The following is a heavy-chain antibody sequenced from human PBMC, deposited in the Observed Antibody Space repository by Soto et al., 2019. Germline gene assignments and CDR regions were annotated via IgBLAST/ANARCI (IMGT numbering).Heavy chain of an antibody. CDR1: GFTFSSYA. CDR3: AREPTTYSRSSHYYYGMDV. Sequence: QVQLVESGGGVVQPGRSLRLSCAASGFTFSSYAMHWVRQAPGKGLGWVAVISYDGINKYYADSVKGRFTISRDNSKNTLYLQMTSLRAEDTAVYYGAREPTTYSRSSHYYYGMDVWGQGTTVTVYS. CDR2: ISYDGINK. J-gene: IGHJ6*02. V-gene: IGHV3-30-3*01. D-gene: IGHD6-6*01.